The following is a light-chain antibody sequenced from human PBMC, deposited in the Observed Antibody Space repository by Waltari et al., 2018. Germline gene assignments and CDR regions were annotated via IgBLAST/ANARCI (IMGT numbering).Light chain of an antibody. CDR2: DSD. V-gene: IGLV1-47*01. Sequence: QSLLTQSPSASGTPGQRVSISCSGSSSNIGNHPVYWYQHFPGTAPRPPIYDSDRRPSGVPERFSASKSGTSASLAISGLRSEDEADYYCAAWDDSRSVVFGGGTRLTVL. CDR3: AAWDDSRSVV. CDR1: SSNIGNHP. J-gene: IGLJ2*01.